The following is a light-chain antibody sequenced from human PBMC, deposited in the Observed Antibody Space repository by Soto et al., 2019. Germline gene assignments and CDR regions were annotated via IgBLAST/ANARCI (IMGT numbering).Light chain of an antibody. J-gene: IGLJ2*01. Sequence: QSVLTQPPSVSGAPGQRVTISCTGSSANIGAGYDVHWYQHLPGAAPKLLIHGNKNRPSGVPDRFSGSKSGTSASLAITGLQAEDEADYYCQSYDSSLSAVVFGGGTKLTVL. CDR3: QSYDSSLSAVV. CDR1: SANIGAGYD. V-gene: IGLV1-40*01. CDR2: GNK.